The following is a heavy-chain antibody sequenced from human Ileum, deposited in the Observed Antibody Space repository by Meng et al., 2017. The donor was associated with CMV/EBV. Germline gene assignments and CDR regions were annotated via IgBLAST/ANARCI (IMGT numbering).Heavy chain of an antibody. D-gene: IGHD2-2*01. Sequence: ASVKVSCKASGYTFTSYGISWVRQAPGQGLEWMGWISAYNGNTNYAQKLQGRVTMTTDTSTSTAYMELRSLRSDDTAVYYCATEQAIVVVPNAVRPSYFDYWGQGTLVTVSS. V-gene: IGHV1-18*01. CDR2: ISAYNGNT. J-gene: IGHJ4*02. CDR1: GYTFTSYG. CDR3: ATEQAIVVVPNAVRPSYFDY.